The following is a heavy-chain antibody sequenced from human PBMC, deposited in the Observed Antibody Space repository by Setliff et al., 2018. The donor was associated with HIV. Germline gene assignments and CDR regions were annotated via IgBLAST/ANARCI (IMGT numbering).Heavy chain of an antibody. CDR2: IHYSGRP. Sequence: SETLSLTCAVSGYSVNSDYYWGWIRQLPGKGLEWIGYIHYSGRPYYSPSLESRITISVDTSKDQFSLKLSSVTAADTAVYYCARVLLVTNPVYGVVSNWFDPWGQGTLVTVSS. CDR3: ARVLLVTNPVYGVVSNWFDP. CDR1: GYSVNSDYY. V-gene: IGHV4-31*11. J-gene: IGHJ5*02. D-gene: IGHD3-3*01.